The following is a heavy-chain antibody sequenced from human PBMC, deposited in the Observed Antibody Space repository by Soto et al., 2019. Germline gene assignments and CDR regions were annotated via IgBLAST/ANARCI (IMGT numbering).Heavy chain of an antibody. CDR3: AREIEGCSSTSCYQDYYYMDV. CDR1: GFTFSDYY. D-gene: IGHD2-2*01. V-gene: IGHV3-11*06. CDR2: ISSSSSYT. J-gene: IGHJ6*03. Sequence: GGSLRLSCAASGFTFSDYYMSWIRQAPGKGLEWVSYISSSSSYTNYADSVNGRFTISRDNAKNSLYLQMNSLRAEDTAVYYCAREIEGCSSTSCYQDYYYMDVWGKGTTVTVSS.